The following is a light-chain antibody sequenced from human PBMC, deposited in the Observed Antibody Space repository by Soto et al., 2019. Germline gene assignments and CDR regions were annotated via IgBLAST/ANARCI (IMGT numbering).Light chain of an antibody. J-gene: IGLJ1*01. CDR1: SSDVGGYTY. CDR2: EVS. V-gene: IGLV2-14*01. CDR3: SSYTSSSTPYV. Sequence: QSALXQPASVSGSPGQSITISCTGTSSDVGGYTYVSWYQQHPGKAPEVMIYEVSNRPSGVSNRFSGSKSGNTASLTISGLQAEDEADYYCSSYTSSSTPYVFGTGTKVTVL.